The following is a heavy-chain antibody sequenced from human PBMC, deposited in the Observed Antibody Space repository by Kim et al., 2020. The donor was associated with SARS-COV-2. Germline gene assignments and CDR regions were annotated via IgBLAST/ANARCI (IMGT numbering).Heavy chain of an antibody. V-gene: IGHV4-30-4*01. CDR2: IYYSGST. Sequence: SETLSLTCTVSGGSISSGDYYWSWIRQPPGKGLEWIGYIYYSGSTYYNPSLKSRVTISVDTSKNQFSLKLSSVTAADTAVYYCARGFKSGGDSIYFDYWGQGTLVTVSS. D-gene: IGHD2-21*02. J-gene: IGHJ4*02. CDR3: ARGFKSGGDSIYFDY. CDR1: GGSISSGDYY.